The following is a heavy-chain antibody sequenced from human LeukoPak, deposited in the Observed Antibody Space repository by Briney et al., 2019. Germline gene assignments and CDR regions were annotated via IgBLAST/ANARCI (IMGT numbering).Heavy chain of an antibody. CDR3: ARVSPYDFWSGYSYYFDY. CDR1: GFTFSSYA. CDR2: ISSSGSTI. Sequence: GGSLRLSCAASGFTFSSYAMSWVRQAPGKGLEWVSYISSSGSTIYYADSVKGRFNISRDNAKNSLYLQMNSLRAEDTAVYYCARVSPYDFWSGYSYYFDYWGQGTLVTVSS. D-gene: IGHD3-3*01. V-gene: IGHV3-48*04. J-gene: IGHJ4*02.